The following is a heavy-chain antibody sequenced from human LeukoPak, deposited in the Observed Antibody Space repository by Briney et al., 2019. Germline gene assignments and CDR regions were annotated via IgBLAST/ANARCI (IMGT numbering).Heavy chain of an antibody. CDR2: IYYSGTT. D-gene: IGHD3-10*01. Sequence: KPSETLSLTCTVSGGSISNSAYHWGWIRQPPGEGLEWIGSIYYSGTTFYNPSLKSRVTISVDTSKNQFSLKLSSVTAADTAVYYCARGITTGPIDYWGQGTLVTVSS. J-gene: IGHJ4*02. CDR3: ARGITTGPIDY. CDR1: GGSISNSAYH. V-gene: IGHV4-39*01.